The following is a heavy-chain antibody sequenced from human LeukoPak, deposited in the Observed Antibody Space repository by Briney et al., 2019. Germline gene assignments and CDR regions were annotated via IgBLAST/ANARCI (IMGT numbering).Heavy chain of an antibody. D-gene: IGHD2-8*01. CDR3: AKDRSDNNTWYAGSH. CDR1: GFTFSSYA. Sequence: GGSLRLSCAASGFTFSSYAMSWVRQAPGKGLEWVSAISGSGGSTYYVDSVKGRFTISRDNSKNTLYLQMNSLRAEDTAVYYCAKDRSDNNTWYAGSHWGQGTLVTVSS. V-gene: IGHV3-23*01. CDR2: ISGSGGST. J-gene: IGHJ4*02.